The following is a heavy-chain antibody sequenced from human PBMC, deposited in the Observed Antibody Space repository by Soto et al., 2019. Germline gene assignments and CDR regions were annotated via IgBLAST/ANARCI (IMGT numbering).Heavy chain of an antibody. Sequence: PGGSLRLACAASGFTFSDHYMMWIRQAPGKGLEWIGYSSNSVSLTRYADSVKGRFSISRDNAKNSLYLQINSLRGEDTAIYYCVRSGDNYNLLDYWGQGTPVTVSS. D-gene: IGHD1-1*01. CDR1: GFTFSDHY. CDR3: VRSGDNYNLLDY. V-gene: IGHV3-11*06. CDR2: SSNSVSLT. J-gene: IGHJ4*02.